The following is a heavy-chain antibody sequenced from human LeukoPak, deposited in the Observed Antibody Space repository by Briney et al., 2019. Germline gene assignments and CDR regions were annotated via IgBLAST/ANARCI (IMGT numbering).Heavy chain of an antibody. Sequence: GASVKVSCKASGYTFTGYYMHWVRQVPGQGLEWMGWINSNSGDTNYAQKFQGRVTMTRDTSISTAYMELSRLRSDDTAVYYCARGIYGGNSPLVDYWGQGTLVTVSS. CDR3: ARGIYGGNSPLVDY. J-gene: IGHJ4*02. D-gene: IGHD4-23*01. CDR1: GYTFTGYY. V-gene: IGHV1-2*02. CDR2: INSNSGDT.